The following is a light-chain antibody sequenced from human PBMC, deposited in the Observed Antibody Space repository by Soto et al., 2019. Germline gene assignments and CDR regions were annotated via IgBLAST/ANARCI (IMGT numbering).Light chain of an antibody. Sequence: QSALTQPASVSGSPGQSITISCTGTSTDIGSYILVSWYQQHPGKAPKLMIYETIRRPSGVSNRFSGSKAGNTASLTISGLQAEDEDDYYCCSHAGNIGYVVFGGGTKVTVL. CDR2: ETI. CDR1: STDIGSYIL. CDR3: CSHAGNIGYVV. V-gene: IGLV2-23*01. J-gene: IGLJ2*01.